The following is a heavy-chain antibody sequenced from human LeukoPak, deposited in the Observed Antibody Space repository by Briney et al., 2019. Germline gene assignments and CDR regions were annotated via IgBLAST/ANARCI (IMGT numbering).Heavy chain of an antibody. D-gene: IGHD1-14*01. V-gene: IGHV4-39*07. J-gene: IGHJ5*02. CDR1: GGSISSGSYY. CDR3: AAGGRNEAA. Sequence: SETLSLTCTASGGSISSGSYYWSWIRQPPGKGLEWIGEINHRGSTNYNPSLKSRVNISLDTSENQFSLKLTSVTAADTAVYYCAAGGRNEAAWGQGTLVTVSS. CDR2: INHRGST.